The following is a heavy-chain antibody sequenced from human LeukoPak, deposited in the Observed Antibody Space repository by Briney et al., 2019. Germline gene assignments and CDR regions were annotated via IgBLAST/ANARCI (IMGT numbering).Heavy chain of an antibody. J-gene: IGHJ3*02. CDR1: GFSFSDYG. D-gene: IGHD3-22*01. Sequence: PGGSLRLSCAASGFSFSDYGINWVRQAPGKGLEWLSFVSGKSRAVYYADSVKGRFTISRDNAKNSLYLQMNSLRAEDTAVYYCARDSLYDSSGYYSRFDAFDIWGQGTMVTVSS. CDR3: ARDSLYDSSGYYSRFDAFDI. V-gene: IGHV3-48*04. CDR2: VSGKSRAV.